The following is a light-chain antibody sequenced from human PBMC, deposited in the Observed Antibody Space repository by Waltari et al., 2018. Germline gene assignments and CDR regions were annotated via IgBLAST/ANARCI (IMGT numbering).Light chain of an antibody. CDR2: ATK. CDR3: QTYDSTLSAPYV. J-gene: IGLJ1*01. Sequence: QSLLTQPPSVSGAPGQRVTISCTGSSSNIGGGYAVHWYQQLPGAAPKLLIYATKNRPPGVPDRFSGSKSGTSASLVITGLQTEDEADYYCQTYDSTLSAPYVFGTGTKVSIL. CDR1: SSNIGGGYA. V-gene: IGLV1-40*01.